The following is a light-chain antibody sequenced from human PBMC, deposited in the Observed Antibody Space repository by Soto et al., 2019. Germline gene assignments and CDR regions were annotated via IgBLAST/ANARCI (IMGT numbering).Light chain of an antibody. CDR2: AAS. Sequence: AIRMTQSPSSLSASTGDRVTITCRASQGISSYLAWYQQKPGKAPKLLIYAASTLQSGVPSRFSGSGAGTEFTLTISCLQSEDFATYYCQQYYSYPPTFGPGTKVDI. J-gene: IGKJ3*01. CDR1: QGISSY. CDR3: QQYYSYPPT. V-gene: IGKV1-8*01.